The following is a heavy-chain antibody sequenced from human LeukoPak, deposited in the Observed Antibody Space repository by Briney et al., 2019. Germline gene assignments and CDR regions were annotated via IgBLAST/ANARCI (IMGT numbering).Heavy chain of an antibody. CDR1: GFTFSSHW. J-gene: IGHJ4*02. V-gene: IGHV3-21*01. CDR2: ISGSSTYI. D-gene: IGHD3-22*01. Sequence: PGGSLRLSCAASGFTFSSHWMQWVRQAPGKGLEWVSSISGSSTYIDYADSVKGRFTISRDNAKNALYLQMDSPRAEDTAVYYCARDHSSGRYFDFWGQGTLVTVSS. CDR3: ARDHSSGRYFDF.